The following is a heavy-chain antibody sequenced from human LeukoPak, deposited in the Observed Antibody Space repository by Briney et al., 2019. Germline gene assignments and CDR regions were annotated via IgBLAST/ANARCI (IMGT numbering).Heavy chain of an antibody. CDR1: GFTLSTYW. CDR2: INRDGRTT. D-gene: IGHD3-9*01. Sequence: QAGGSLRLSCAASGFTLSTYWEHWVRQAPGKGPVWVSRINRDGRTTNYADPVKGRFTISRDNAKNTVYLQMDSLRVEDTAVYYCARDLSGAHDYWGQGTLVTVSS. CDR3: ARDLSGAHDY. J-gene: IGHJ4*02. V-gene: IGHV3-74*01.